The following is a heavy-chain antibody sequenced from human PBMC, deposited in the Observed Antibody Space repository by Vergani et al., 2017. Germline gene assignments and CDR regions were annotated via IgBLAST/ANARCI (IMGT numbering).Heavy chain of an antibody. D-gene: IGHD1-14*01. CDR3: ARSPDTGDSIDS. V-gene: IGHV4-30-4*08. J-gene: IGHJ4*02. CDR1: GGSVDVDEFS. CDR2: IYFSGST. Sequence: QVQLQESGPRLVKPSQTLSLTCTVSGGSVDVDEFSWSWIRQSPGKGLEWIGNIYFSGSTNYNPSLKSRVSMTVDTSKYQFFLKLTSVTAADTAVYFCARSPDTGDSIDSWGQGTLVTVSS.